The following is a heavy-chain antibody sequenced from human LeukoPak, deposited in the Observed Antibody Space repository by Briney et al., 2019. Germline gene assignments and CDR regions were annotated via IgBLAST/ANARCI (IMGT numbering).Heavy chain of an antibody. D-gene: IGHD1/OR15-1a*01. CDR3: ARGNNYVLDY. CDR2: IYSGGST. J-gene: IGHJ4*02. V-gene: IGHV3-53*01. Sequence: GGSLRLSCAASGFTVSSNYMSWIRQAPGKGLEWVSVIYSGGSTYYADSVKGRFTISRDNAKNTLYLQMNSLRAEDTAAYYCARGNNYVLDYWGQGTLVTVSS. CDR1: GFTVSSNY.